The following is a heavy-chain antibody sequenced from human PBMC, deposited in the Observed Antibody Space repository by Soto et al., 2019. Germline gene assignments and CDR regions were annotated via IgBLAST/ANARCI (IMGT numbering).Heavy chain of an antibody. CDR2: ISGSGGST. D-gene: IGHD3-3*01. CDR3: AKARAQYYDFWSGYPVDY. V-gene: IGHV3-23*01. J-gene: IGHJ4*02. CDR1: GFTFTSYA. Sequence: EVQLLESGGGLVQPGGSLRLSCAASGFTFTSYAMSWVRQPPGKGLEWVSAISGSGGSTYYADSVKGRFTISRDNSKNPLYLQMNSLRAEDTAVYYCAKARAQYYDFWSGYPVDYWGQGTLVTVSS.